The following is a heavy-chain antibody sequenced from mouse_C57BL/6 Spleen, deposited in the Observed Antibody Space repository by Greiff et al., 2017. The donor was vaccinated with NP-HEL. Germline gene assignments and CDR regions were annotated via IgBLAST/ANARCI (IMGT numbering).Heavy chain of an antibody. D-gene: IGHD4-1*01. Sequence: EVHLVESGGGLVKPGGSLKLSCAASGFTFSSYTMSWVRQTPEKRLEWVATISGGGGNTYYPDSVKGRFTISRDNAKNTLYLQMSSLRSEDTALYYCARLLWDPYFDYWGQGTTLTVSS. V-gene: IGHV5-9*01. CDR1: GFTFSSYT. CDR2: ISGGGGNT. CDR3: ARLLWDPYFDY. J-gene: IGHJ2*01.